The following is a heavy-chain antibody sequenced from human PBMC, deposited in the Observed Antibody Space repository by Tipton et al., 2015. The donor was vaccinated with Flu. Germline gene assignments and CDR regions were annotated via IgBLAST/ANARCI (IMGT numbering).Heavy chain of an antibody. CDR1: GFTFSSYW. Sequence: SLRLSCAASGFTFSSYWMNWVRQAPGKGLQWLANIKQDASEKHYVDSVKGRFSISRDNAKNSLYLQMDNLRVEDTAVYYCARGPTYCGGGCYYYFDSWGQGSLVTVSS. J-gene: IGHJ4*02. CDR2: IKQDASEK. D-gene: IGHD2-21*01. CDR3: ARGPTYCGGGCYYYFDS. V-gene: IGHV3-7*01.